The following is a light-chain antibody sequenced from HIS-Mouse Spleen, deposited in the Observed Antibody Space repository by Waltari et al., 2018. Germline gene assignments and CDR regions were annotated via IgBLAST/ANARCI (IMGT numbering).Light chain of an antibody. V-gene: IGLV2-14*03. J-gene: IGLJ3*02. Sequence: QSALTQPASVSGSPGQSITISCTGTSSDVGGDNYVSWYQQHPGKAPKTMIYDVSTRPSGVSHRFSGSKSGDTASLTISGLQAEDEADYYCSSYTSSSTLRVFGGGTKLTVL. CDR3: SSYTSSSTLRV. CDR1: SSDVGGDNY. CDR2: DVS.